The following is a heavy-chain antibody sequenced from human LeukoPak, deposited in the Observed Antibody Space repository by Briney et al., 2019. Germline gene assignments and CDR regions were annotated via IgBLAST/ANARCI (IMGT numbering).Heavy chain of an antibody. CDR1: GYTFIDHY. CDR2: INPNSGGR. Sequence: GASVKVSCKASGYTFIDHYIHWVRQAPGQGLEWMAWINPNSGGRGYAQKFQGRVTMTRDTSTSTVYMEVSSLRSEDTAVYYCVTFHRWDAFDFWGQGTLVTVSS. D-gene: IGHD1-20*01. J-gene: IGHJ3*01. V-gene: IGHV1-46*01. CDR3: VTFHRWDAFDF.